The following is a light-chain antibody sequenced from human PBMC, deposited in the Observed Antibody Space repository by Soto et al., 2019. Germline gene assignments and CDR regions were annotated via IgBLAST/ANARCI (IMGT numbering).Light chain of an antibody. J-gene: IGLJ1*01. CDR2: DVS. CDR3: SSYTSSSTPLYV. V-gene: IGLV2-14*01. CDR1: SSDVGGYNY. Sequence: HSELTQPASVTGLPGQSIRISCTRTSSDVGGYNYVSWYQQHPGKAPKLMIYDVSNRPSGVSNRFSGSKSGNTASLTISGLQAEDEADYYCSSYTSSSTPLYVFGTGTKVTVL.